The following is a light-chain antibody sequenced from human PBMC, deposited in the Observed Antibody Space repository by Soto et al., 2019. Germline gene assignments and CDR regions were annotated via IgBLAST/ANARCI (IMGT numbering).Light chain of an antibody. CDR1: QSISNH. CDR3: QQSYSTPFT. CDR2: AAS. Sequence: DIQMPQSPSSLSASVEDRVIITCRASQSISNHLNWYQQKPGKAPKLLIFAASSLQSGVPSRFSGSRSGPDFTLTISSLQPEDSATYYCQQSYSTPFTFGPGTKVDI. V-gene: IGKV1-39*01. J-gene: IGKJ3*01.